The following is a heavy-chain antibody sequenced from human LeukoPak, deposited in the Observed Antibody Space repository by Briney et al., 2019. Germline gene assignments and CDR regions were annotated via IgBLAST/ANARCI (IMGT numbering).Heavy chain of an antibody. D-gene: IGHD3-22*01. Sequence: GGSLRLSCVASGFTFNSYGMHWVRQAPGKGLEWVSGISWNSGSIGYADSVKGRFTISRDNAKNSLYLQMNSLRAKDTALYYCAKVDYDSSGYPHFDYWGQGTLVTVSS. CDR1: GFTFNSYG. V-gene: IGHV3-9*01. CDR3: AKVDYDSSGYPHFDY. J-gene: IGHJ4*02. CDR2: ISWNSGSI.